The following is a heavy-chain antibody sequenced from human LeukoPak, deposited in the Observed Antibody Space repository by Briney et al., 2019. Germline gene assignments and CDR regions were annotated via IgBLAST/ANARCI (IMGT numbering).Heavy chain of an antibody. V-gene: IGHV4-39*01. CDR3: VRLNGGYYEAIFDY. D-gene: IGHD3-22*01. Sequence: KPSETLSLTCTVSGGSISSSSYNWGWIRQPPGKGLECIGSMYYSGSTYYNPPLKSRVTISVDTSKNQFSLNLRSVTAADTAVYYCVRLNGGYYEAIFDYWGQGTLVTVSS. J-gene: IGHJ4*02. CDR2: MYYSGST. CDR1: GGSISSSSYN.